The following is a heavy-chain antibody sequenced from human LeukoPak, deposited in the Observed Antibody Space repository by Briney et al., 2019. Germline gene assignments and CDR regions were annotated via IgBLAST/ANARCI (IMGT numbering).Heavy chain of an antibody. J-gene: IGHJ4*02. V-gene: IGHV3-21*01. Sequence: GSLRLSCAASGFTLSSTSMNWVRQAPGKGLEWVSSISSGSSYIFYADSVKGRFTISRDNAKNSLYLQMNSLRAEDTAVYYCAREFFDREGGTTVLDYWGQGTLVTVSS. CDR1: GFTLSSTS. CDR3: AREFFDREGGTTVLDY. D-gene: IGHD1-26*01. CDR2: ISSGSSYI.